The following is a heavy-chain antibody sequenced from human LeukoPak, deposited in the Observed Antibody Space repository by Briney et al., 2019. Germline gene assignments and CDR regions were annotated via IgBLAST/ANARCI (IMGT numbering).Heavy chain of an antibody. D-gene: IGHD3-10*01. V-gene: IGHV4-4*07. CDR3: ARDKNYVSGPFYYYYMDV. J-gene: IGHJ6*03. CDR1: GGSISSYY. CDR2: IYSSGST. Sequence: SETLSLTCTVSGGSISSYYWSWTRQPAGKGLEWIGRIYSSGSTNCNPSLKSRVTMSVDTSKNQFSLKLSSVTAADTAVYYCARDKNYVSGPFYYYYMDVWGKGTTVTVSS.